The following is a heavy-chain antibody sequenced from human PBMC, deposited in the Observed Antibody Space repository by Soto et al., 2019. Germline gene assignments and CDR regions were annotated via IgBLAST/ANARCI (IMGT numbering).Heavy chain of an antibody. CDR3: ARFRPKTATAFDYESRSRHS. V-gene: IGHV1-2*02. Sequence: HSAQHETRQGREWMGWINPNSGGTNYAQKFQGRVTMTRDTSISTAYMELSRLRSDDTAVYYCARFRPKTATAFDYESRSRHSWG. D-gene: IGHD3-16*01. J-gene: IGHJ5*01. CDR2: INPNSGGT.